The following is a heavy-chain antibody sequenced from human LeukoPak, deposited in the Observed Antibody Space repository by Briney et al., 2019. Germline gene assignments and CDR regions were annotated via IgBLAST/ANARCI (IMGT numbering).Heavy chain of an antibody. V-gene: IGHV3-30*04. D-gene: IGHD6-13*01. CDR1: GFTFSSYA. Sequence: PGRSLRLSCAASGFTFSSYAMHWVRQAPGKGLEWVAVISYDGSNKYYADSVKGRFTISRDNSKNTLYLQMNSLRAEDTAVYYCARTPGIAAAGQWGQGTLVTVSS. CDR2: ISYDGSNK. CDR3: ARTPGIAAAGQ. J-gene: IGHJ4*02.